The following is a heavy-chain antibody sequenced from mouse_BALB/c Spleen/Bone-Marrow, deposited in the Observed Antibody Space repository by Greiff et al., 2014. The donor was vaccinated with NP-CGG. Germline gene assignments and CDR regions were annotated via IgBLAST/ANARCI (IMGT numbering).Heavy chain of an antibody. J-gene: IGHJ3*01. Sequence: EVMLVESGGGSVQPGDSLRLSCATSGFTFSDFHMEWVRQPPGKRLEWIATSRNRAKYYTTEYSASVKGRFIVSRDTSQSVLYLQMNALRAEDTAIYYCARDVGYGNYFVYWGQGTLVTVSA. CDR3: ARDVGYGNYFVY. CDR1: GFTFSDFH. D-gene: IGHD2-10*02. V-gene: IGHV7-1*02. CDR2: SRNRAKYYTT.